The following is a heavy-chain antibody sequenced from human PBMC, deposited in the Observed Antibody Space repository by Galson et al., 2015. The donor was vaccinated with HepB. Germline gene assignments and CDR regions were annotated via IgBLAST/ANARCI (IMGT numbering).Heavy chain of an antibody. CDR3: ARARGYYDILTGYYRVLSFDY. CDR1: GFTLSSHS. V-gene: IGHV3-21*01. Sequence: SLRLSCAASGFTLSSHSMTWVRQAPGKGLEWVSSISSSSSYIYYADSVKGRFTISRDNAKNSLYLQMNSLRAEDTAVYYCARARGYYDILTGYYRVLSFDYWGQGTLVTVSS. CDR2: ISSSSSYI. J-gene: IGHJ4*02. D-gene: IGHD3-9*01.